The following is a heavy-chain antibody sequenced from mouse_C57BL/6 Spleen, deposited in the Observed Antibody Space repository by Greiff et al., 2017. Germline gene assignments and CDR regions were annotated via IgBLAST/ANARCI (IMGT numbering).Heavy chain of an antibody. D-gene: IGHD2-4*01. CDR1: GFNIKDYY. V-gene: IGHV14-2*01. J-gene: IGHJ3*01. CDR2: IDPEDGET. Sequence: EVQLQESGAELVKPGASVKLSCTASGFNIKDYYMHWVKQRTEQGLEWIGRIDPEDGETKYAPKFQVKATITAETSSNTAYLQLSSLTSDDTAVYYCAVFYYDYPFAYWGQGTLVTVSA. CDR3: AVFYYDYPFAY.